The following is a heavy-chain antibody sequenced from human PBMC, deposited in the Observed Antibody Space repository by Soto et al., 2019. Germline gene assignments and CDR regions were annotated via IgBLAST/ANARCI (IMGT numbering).Heavy chain of an antibody. Sequence: PGGSLRLSCAASGFTFSNYGMHWVSQDPGKGLEWVAFISDDGSNKYYADSMKGRFTMSRDNSKSTLYLQMSSLRVEDTAVYYCTKRRNVLRFLEWSSGMEVWGQGTTVTAP. CDR3: TKRRNVLRFLEWSSGMEV. CDR1: GFTFSNYG. CDR2: ISDDGSNK. J-gene: IGHJ6*02. V-gene: IGHV3-30*18. D-gene: IGHD3-3*01.